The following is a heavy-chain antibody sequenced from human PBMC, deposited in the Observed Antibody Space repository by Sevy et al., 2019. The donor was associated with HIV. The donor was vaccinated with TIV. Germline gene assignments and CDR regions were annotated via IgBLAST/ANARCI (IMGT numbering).Heavy chain of an antibody. V-gene: IGHV3-53*01. D-gene: IGHD2-15*01. Sequence: GGSLRLSCAASGFTVSSNYMSWVRQAPGKGLDWVSVIYSGGTTYYADSVKGRFTISRDKSKNTLDLQMNSVRAEDTAVYYCAGGGKRGGYYFDYWGQGTLVTVSS. CDR2: IYSGGTT. CDR1: GFTVSSNY. J-gene: IGHJ4*02. CDR3: AGGGKRGGYYFDY.